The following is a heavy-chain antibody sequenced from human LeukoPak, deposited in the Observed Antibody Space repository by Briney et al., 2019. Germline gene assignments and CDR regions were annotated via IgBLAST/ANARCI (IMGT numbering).Heavy chain of an antibody. J-gene: IGHJ4*02. CDR1: GYTFTSYD. V-gene: IGHV1-8*01. D-gene: IGHD6-13*01. CDR2: MNPNSGNT. Sequence: GASVKVSCKASGYTFTSYDINWVRQSTGQGLEWMGWMNPNSGNTGYAQKFQGRVTMTRNTSISTAYMELSSLRSEDTAVYYCARELLAAAGTGYWGQGTLVTVSS. CDR3: ARELLAAAGTGY.